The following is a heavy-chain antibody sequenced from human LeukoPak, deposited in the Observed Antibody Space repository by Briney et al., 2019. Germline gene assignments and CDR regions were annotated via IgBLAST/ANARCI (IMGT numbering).Heavy chain of an antibody. CDR1: GFTFDDYG. CDR2: INWNGGST. D-gene: IGHD4-23*01. V-gene: IGHV3-20*04. J-gene: IGHJ4*02. CDR3: ARDYGGNSDY. Sequence: GGSLRLSCAASGFTFDDYGMSWVRQAPGKGLEWVSGINWNGGSTGYADSVKGRFTISRDNAKKSLYLQMSSLRDEDTAVYYCARDYGGNSDYWGQGALVTVSS.